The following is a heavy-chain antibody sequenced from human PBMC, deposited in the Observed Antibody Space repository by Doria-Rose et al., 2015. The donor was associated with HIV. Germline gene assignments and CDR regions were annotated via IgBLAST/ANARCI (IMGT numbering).Heavy chain of an antibody. CDR3: ARCGTAATGYYFDY. CDR1: GGSISGGGYY. CDR2: IYYNGSP. Sequence: QTLSLTCSVSGGSISGGGYYWSWIRQHPGKGLEWIGYIYYNGSPYYNPSLKSRVTISVDTSKNQFSLKLSSVTAADTAVYYCARCGTAATGYYFDYWGQGTLVTVSS. D-gene: IGHD6-13*01. V-gene: IGHV4-31*03. J-gene: IGHJ4*02.